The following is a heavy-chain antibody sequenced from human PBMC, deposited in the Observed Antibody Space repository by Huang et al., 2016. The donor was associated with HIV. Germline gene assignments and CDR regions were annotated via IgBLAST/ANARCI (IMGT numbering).Heavy chain of an antibody. V-gene: IGHV3-30*02. D-gene: IGHD3-3*01. Sequence: QVQLVESGGGFVQPGGSLRLSCTASGFTFGSFGMHWVRQGPGKGVEWVAVIRYDGNNDYYADSVRGRFTISRDNAKDTLYLQMNRLRPYDSAVYYCAKDLTYTFGRHFDYWGRGTLVTVSS. J-gene: IGHJ4*02. CDR2: IRYDGNND. CDR3: AKDLTYTFGRHFDY. CDR1: GFTFGSFG.